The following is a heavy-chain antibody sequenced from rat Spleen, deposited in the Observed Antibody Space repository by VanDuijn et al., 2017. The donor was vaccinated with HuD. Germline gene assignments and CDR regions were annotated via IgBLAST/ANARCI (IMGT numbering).Heavy chain of an antibody. CDR2: IRYDGSST. Sequence: EVQLVESGGGLVQPGRSLKLSCAASGFTFSNYGLAWVRQTPTKGLEWVATIRYDGSSTFYRDSVWGRFTVSRDNAKSTLYLQMDSLTSEDTATYYCARLGTEAVGNWFRYWGQGTLVTVSS. J-gene: IGHJ3*01. V-gene: IGHV5-29*01. CDR1: GFTFSNYG. CDR3: ARLGTEAVGNWFRY. D-gene: IGHD1-11*01.